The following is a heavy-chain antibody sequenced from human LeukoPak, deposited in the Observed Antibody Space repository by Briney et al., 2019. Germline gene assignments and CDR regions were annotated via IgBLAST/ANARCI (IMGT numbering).Heavy chain of an antibody. J-gene: IGHJ4*02. V-gene: IGHV3-30*18. D-gene: IGHD2-21*02. CDR2: ISYDGSNK. CDR3: AKDTLAYCGGDCYWFDY. Sequence: PGGSLRLSCAASGFTFSSYGMHWVRQAPGKGLEWVAVISYDGSNKYYADSVKGRFTISRDNSKNTLYLQMNSLRAEDTAVYYCAKDTLAYCGGDCYWFDYWAREPWSPSPQ. CDR1: GFTFSSYG.